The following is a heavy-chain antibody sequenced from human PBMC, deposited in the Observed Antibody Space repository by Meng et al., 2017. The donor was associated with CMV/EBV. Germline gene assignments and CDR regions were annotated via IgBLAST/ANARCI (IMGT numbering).Heavy chain of an antibody. CDR1: WFSLSTSGVG. CDR2: IYWDEDK. V-gene: IGHV2-5*02. D-gene: IGHD5-18*01. J-gene: IGHJ4*02. Sequence: HIPLMMSRPPLVNPTTPRPLTTPLSWFSLSTSGVGCGWIRQPPGKALECLTLIYWDEDKRYSPSLKSRLTITKDTSKNQVVLTMTNMDPVDTATYYCAHRGSYGYHGYWGQGTLVTVSS. CDR3: AHRGSYGYHGY.